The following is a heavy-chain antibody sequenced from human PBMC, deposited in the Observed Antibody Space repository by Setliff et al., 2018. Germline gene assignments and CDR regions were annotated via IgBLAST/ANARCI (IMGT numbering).Heavy chain of an antibody. CDR2: IYHSGST. D-gene: IGHD6-19*01. CDR1: GYSISSGYY. CDR3: ARAGLGYSSGWYGHDAFDI. V-gene: IGHV4-38-2*01. Sequence: SETLSLTCAVSGYSISSGYYWGWIRQPPGKGLEWIGSIYHSGSTYYNPSLKSRVTISVDTSKNQFSLKLSSVTAADMAVYYCARAGLGYSSGWYGHDAFDIWGQGTMVTVSS. J-gene: IGHJ3*02.